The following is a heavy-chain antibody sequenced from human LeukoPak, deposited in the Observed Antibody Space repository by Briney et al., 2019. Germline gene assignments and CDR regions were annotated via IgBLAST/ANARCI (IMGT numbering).Heavy chain of an antibody. CDR3: AKVPDYGDFIFDY. V-gene: IGHV3-43*02. Sequence: GGSLRLSCAASGFTFDDYAMHWVRQAPGKGPEWVSLISGDGTRTYYADSVKGRFTISRDNSKNSLYLQMNSLRTADTALYYCAKVPDYGDFIFDYRGQGTLVTVSS. CDR2: ISGDGTRT. J-gene: IGHJ4*02. CDR1: GFTFDDYA. D-gene: IGHD4-17*01.